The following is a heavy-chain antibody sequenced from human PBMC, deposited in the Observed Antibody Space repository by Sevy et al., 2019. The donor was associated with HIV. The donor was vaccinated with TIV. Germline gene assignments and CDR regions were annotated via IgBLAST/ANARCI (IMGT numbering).Heavy chain of an antibody. V-gene: IGHV3-53*01. CDR1: GFNVSSNY. J-gene: IGHJ6*02. CDR3: ARDRITNYYDSSGYYTSGYGMDV. Sequence: GGSLRLSCAASGFNVSSNYMNWVRQAPGKGLEWVSVIYSGTNTYYADSVKGRFTISRDTSKNTLYLQMNSLRAEDTAVYYCARDRITNYYDSSGYYTSGYGMDVWGQGTTVTVSS. CDR2: IYSGTNT. D-gene: IGHD3-22*01.